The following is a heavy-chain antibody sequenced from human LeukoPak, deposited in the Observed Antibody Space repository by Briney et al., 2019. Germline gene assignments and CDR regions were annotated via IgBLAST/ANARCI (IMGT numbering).Heavy chain of an antibody. J-gene: IGHJ6*03. CDR1: GGSFSGYY. D-gene: IGHD5-18*01. V-gene: IGHV4-34*01. CDR3: ARVQRQLQARYYYYYYYMDV. Sequence: PSETLSLTCAVYGGSFSGYYWSWIRQPPGKGLEWIGEINHSGSTNYNPSLKSRVTISVDTSKNQFSLKLSSVTAADTAVYYCARVQRQLQARYYYYYYYMDVWGKGTTVTVSS. CDR2: INHSGST.